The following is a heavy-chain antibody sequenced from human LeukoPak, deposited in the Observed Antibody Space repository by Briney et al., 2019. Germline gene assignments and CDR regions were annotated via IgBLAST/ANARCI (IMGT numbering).Heavy chain of an antibody. Sequence: GGSLRLSCAASGFTFSSYWMSWVRQAPGKGLECVANIKQDGSEKYYVDSVKGRFTISRDNAKSSLYLQMNTLRAEDTAVYYCAKGGIPLGMDVWGQGTTVTVSS. J-gene: IGHJ6*02. CDR2: IKQDGSEK. D-gene: IGHD3-16*01. CDR3: AKGGIPLGMDV. CDR1: GFTFSSYW. V-gene: IGHV3-7*03.